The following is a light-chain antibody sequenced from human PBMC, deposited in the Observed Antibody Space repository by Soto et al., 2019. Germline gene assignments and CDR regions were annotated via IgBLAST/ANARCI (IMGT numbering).Light chain of an antibody. CDR2: DAS. V-gene: IGKV3-11*01. CDR1: QSVSSY. Sequence: EILLTQSPATLSLPPGERASLSCRASQSVSSYLAWYQQKPGQAPRLLIYDASNRATGIPARFSGSGSGTDFTLTISSLEPEDFAVYYCQQRSNWALTFGGGTKVDIK. J-gene: IGKJ4*01. CDR3: QQRSNWALT.